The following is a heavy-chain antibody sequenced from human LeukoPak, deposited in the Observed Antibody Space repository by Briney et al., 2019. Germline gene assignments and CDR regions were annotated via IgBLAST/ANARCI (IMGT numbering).Heavy chain of an antibody. CDR3: ARNLDYDFWSGYYTDHTPYYYYGMDV. D-gene: IGHD3-3*01. J-gene: IGHJ6*02. V-gene: IGHV3-33*01. CDR1: GFTFSSYG. Sequence: PGGSLRLSCAASGFTFSSYGMHWVRQAPGKGLEWVAVIWYDGSNKYYADSVKGRFTISRDNSKNTLYLQMNSLRAEDTAVYYCARNLDYDFWSGYYTDHTPYYYYGMDVWGQGTTVTVSS. CDR2: IWYDGSNK.